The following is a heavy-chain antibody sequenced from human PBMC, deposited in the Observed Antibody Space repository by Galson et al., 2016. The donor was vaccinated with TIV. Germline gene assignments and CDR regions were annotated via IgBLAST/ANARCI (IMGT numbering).Heavy chain of an antibody. V-gene: IGHV4-59*01. CDR2: VYYSGRT. D-gene: IGHD7-27*01. CDR3: ARFCPCFWGCAQYYYHGVDI. Sequence: SETLSLTCSVSDGSITSYYWTWIRQPPGKGLEWIGNVYYSGRTDYNPSLKSRVTVAVDISKNQFSLKLSSVTAADTAVYYCARFCPCFWGCAQYYYHGVDIWGQGTTVTVSS. J-gene: IGHJ6*02. CDR1: DGSITSYY.